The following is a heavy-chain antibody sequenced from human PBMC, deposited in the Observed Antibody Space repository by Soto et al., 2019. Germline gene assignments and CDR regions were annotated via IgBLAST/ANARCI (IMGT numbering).Heavy chain of an antibody. V-gene: IGHV1-18*04. CDR3: ARDDCSGGSCYSGWFDP. J-gene: IGHJ5*02. D-gene: IGHD2-15*01. CDR1: GYTFTSYG. CDR2: ISAYNGNT. Sequence: ASVKVSCKASGYTFTSYGISWVRQAPGQGLEWMGWISAYNGNTNYAQKLQGRVTMTTDTSTSTAYMELRSPRSDDTAVYYCARDDCSGGSCYSGWFDPWGQGTLVTVS.